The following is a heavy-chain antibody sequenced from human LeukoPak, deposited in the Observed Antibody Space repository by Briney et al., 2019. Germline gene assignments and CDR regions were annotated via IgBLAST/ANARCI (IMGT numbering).Heavy chain of an antibody. Sequence: GGSLRLSCAASGFTFSSYSMNWVRQAPGKGLEWVSSISSSSSYIYYADSVKGRFTISRDNAKNSLYLQMNSLRAEDTAVYYCARDGVVVAAKFDYGGQGTLVTVS. J-gene: IGHJ4*02. CDR1: GFTFSSYS. CDR2: ISSSSSYI. CDR3: ARDGVVVAAKFDY. D-gene: IGHD2-15*01. V-gene: IGHV3-21*01.